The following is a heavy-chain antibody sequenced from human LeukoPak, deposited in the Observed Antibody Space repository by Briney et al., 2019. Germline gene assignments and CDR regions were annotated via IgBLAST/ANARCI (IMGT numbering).Heavy chain of an antibody. CDR1: GFTFKNYG. Sequence: PGGSLRLSCAASGFTFKNYGMHWVRQAPSKGLEWVAVISYDGSKKYHADSVKGRFTISRDNSKDTLDLQMNSLRAEDTAVYYCARDWSGSYATDYWGQGTLVTVSS. D-gene: IGHD3-3*01. CDR3: ARDWSGSYATDY. J-gene: IGHJ4*02. V-gene: IGHV3-30*03. CDR2: ISYDGSKK.